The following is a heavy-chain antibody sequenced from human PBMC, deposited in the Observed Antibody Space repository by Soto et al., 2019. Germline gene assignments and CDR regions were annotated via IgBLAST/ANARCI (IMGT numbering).Heavy chain of an antibody. D-gene: IGHD6-13*01. J-gene: IGHJ6*02. CDR1: GFTFSSYW. CDR3: ARGPYSSRGSYYYYGMDV. CDR2: INSDGSST. V-gene: IGHV3-74*01. Sequence: GGSLRLSCAASGFTFSSYWMHWVRQAPGKGLVWVSRINSDGSSTSYADSVKGRFTISRDNAKNTLYLQMNSLRAEDTAVYYCARGPYSSRGSYYYYGMDVWGQGTTVTVSS.